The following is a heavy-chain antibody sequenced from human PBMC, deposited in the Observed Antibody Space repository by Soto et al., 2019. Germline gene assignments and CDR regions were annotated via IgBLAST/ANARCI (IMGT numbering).Heavy chain of an antibody. Sequence: TSETLSLTCTVSGGSISSGGYYWSWIRQHPGKGLEWIGYIYYSGSTYYNPSLKSRVTISVDTSKNQFSLKLSSVTAADTAVYYCARVFVEVVVPAAGWFDPWGQGTLVTVSS. J-gene: IGHJ5*02. D-gene: IGHD2-2*01. CDR2: IYYSGST. CDR3: ARVFVEVVVPAAGWFDP. V-gene: IGHV4-31*03. CDR1: GGSISSGGYY.